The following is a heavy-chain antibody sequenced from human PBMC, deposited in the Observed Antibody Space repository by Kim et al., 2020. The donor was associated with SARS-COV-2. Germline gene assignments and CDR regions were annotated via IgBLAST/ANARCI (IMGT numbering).Heavy chain of an antibody. J-gene: IGHJ5*02. V-gene: IGHV4-28*01. CDR1: GYSIISSNW. D-gene: IGHD3-10*01. Sequence: SETLSLTCAVSGYSIISSNWWGWIRQPPGKGLEWIGYIYYSGSTYYNPSLKSRVTMSVDTSKNQFSLKLSSVTAVDTAVYYCARRVTMVRGVSEKNWFDPWGQGTLVTVSS. CDR2: IYYSGST. CDR3: ARRVTMVRGVSEKNWFDP.